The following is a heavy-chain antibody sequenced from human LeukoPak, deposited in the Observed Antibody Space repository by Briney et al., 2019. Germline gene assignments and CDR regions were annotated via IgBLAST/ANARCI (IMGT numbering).Heavy chain of an antibody. CDR3: ARESVVDSSSCFDY. Sequence: SETLSLTCTVSGGSISSSSYYWGWIRQPPGKGLEGIGSIYYSGSTYYNPSLKSRVTISVDTSNNHFSLKLSSVTAADTAVYYCARESVVDSSSCFDYWGQGTLVTVSS. CDR1: GGSISSSSYY. J-gene: IGHJ4*02. V-gene: IGHV4-39*07. CDR2: IYYSGST. D-gene: IGHD6-6*01.